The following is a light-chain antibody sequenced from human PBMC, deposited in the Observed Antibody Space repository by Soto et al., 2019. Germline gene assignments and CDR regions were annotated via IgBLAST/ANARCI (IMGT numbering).Light chain of an antibody. CDR1: SRDIGAYNY. Sequence: QSVLTQPASVSGSPGQAITISCTGTSRDIGAYNYVSWFQQYPGKAPKPMIYDVYNRPSGVSERFSGSKSGNTASLTISGLQPEDEAVYYCNSYTPANTLTIGGGTKLTVL. V-gene: IGLV2-14*03. CDR2: DVY. CDR3: NSYTPANTLT. J-gene: IGLJ2*01.